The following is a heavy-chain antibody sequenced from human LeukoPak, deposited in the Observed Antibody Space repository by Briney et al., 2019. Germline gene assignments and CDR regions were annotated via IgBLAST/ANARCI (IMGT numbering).Heavy chain of an antibody. D-gene: IGHD4-23*01. CDR1: GFTVSSNY. V-gene: IGHV3-48*04. Sequence: PGGSLRLSCAASGFTVSSNYMSWVRQAPGKGLEWVSYISSSSSTIYYADSVKGRFTISRDNAKNSLYLQMNSLRAEDTALYYCAKDISARWSSFDYWGQGTLVTVSS. CDR2: ISSSSSTI. J-gene: IGHJ4*02. CDR3: AKDISARWSSFDY.